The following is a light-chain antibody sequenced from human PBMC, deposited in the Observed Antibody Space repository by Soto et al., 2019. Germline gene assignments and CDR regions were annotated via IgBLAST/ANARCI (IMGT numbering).Light chain of an antibody. CDR1: SSNVGINY. J-gene: IGLJ2*01. Sequence: QSVLTQPPSASGAPGQRVTISCSGSSSNVGINYVYWYQQLPGTAPKLLIYRDNQRPSGVPDRFSGSKSGTSASLAISGLGSEDGADYCTAWDDSGGGRVFGGGPKLPAL. CDR3: TAWDDSGGGRV. V-gene: IGLV1-47*01. CDR2: RDN.